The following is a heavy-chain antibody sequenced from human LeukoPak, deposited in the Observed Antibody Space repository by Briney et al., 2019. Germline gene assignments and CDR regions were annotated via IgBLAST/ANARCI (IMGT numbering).Heavy chain of an antibody. CDR1: GGSFSGYY. CDR2: INHSGST. J-gene: IGHJ4*02. D-gene: IGHD3-22*01. V-gene: IGHV4-34*01. Sequence: IPSETLSLTCAVYGGSFSGYYWSWIRQPPGKGLEWIGEINHSGSTDYNPSLKSRVTISVDTSKNQFSLKLSSVAAADTAVYYCASGSGYYYGLFDYWGQGTLVTVSS. CDR3: ASGSGYYYGLFDY.